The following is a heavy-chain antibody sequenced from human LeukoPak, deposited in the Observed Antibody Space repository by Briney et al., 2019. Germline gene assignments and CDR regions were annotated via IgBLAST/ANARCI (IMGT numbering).Heavy chain of an antibody. CDR2: ICDSGST. Sequence: SETLSLTCTVSGGSISSDYWSWIRQPPGKGLEWIGYICDSGSTNYNPSLESRVTISVDTSKNQFSLKLSSVTAADTAVYYCARLASLSTIAHRGRTWVDPWGQGTLVTVSS. D-gene: IGHD4/OR15-4a*01. CDR3: ARLASLSTIAHRGRTWVDP. CDR1: GGSISSDY. V-gene: IGHV4-59*01. J-gene: IGHJ5*02.